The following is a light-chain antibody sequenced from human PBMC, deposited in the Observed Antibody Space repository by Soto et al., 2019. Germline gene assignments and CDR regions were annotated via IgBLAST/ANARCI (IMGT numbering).Light chain of an antibody. J-gene: IGKJ1*01. CDR3: QQYGSSSWT. V-gene: IGKV3-20*01. CDR1: QSVSSSY. CDR2: GAS. Sequence: EIVLTQSPGTLSLSPGERATLSCRASQSVSSSYLAWYQQKPGQAPRLLIYGASSRATGIPDGFSGSGSGTDFTLTISRLEPEDFAGYYCQQYGSSSWTFGQGTKVDIK.